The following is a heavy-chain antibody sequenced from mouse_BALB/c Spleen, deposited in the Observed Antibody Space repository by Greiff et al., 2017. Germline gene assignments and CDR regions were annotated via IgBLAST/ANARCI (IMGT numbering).Heavy chain of an antibody. V-gene: IGHV6-6*02. CDR1: GFTFSNYW. CDR2: IRLKSNNYAT. Sequence: DVMLVESGGGLVQPGGSMKLSCVASGFTFSNYWMNWVRQSPEKGLEWVAEIRLKSNNYATHYAESVKGRFTISRDDSKSSVYLQMNNLRAEDTGIYYCTRDYEGWFAYWGQGTLVTVSA. J-gene: IGHJ3*01. D-gene: IGHD2-4*01. CDR3: TRDYEGWFAY.